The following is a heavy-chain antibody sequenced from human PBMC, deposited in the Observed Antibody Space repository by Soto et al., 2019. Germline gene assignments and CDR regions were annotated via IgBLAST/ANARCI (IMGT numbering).Heavy chain of an antibody. CDR1: GCSISSGDYY. V-gene: IGHV4-30-4*01. Sequence: PSETLSLTCTVSGCSISSGDYYWSWIRQPPGKGLEWIGYIYYSGSTYYNPSLKSRVTISVDTSKNQFSLKLSTVTAADTAVYYCARLGAYYQSLDPWGPGTLVTVSS. D-gene: IGHD2-21*01. CDR3: ARLGAYYQSLDP. CDR2: IYYSGST. J-gene: IGHJ5*02.